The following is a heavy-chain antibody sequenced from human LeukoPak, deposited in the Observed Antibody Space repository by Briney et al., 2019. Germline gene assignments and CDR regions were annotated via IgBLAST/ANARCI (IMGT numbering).Heavy chain of an antibody. D-gene: IGHD2-2*01. CDR3: ARVSPMQYYYGMDV. CDR2: IYYTGST. CDR1: VVSIIRGGYY. J-gene: IGHJ6*02. Sequence: PSETLSLTCTVSVVSIIRGGYYWSWNRQCRGRGLEWIVYIYYTGSTYYTPSHKSRITITKNTANNQFSLKLTSVTAADTAVYYCARVSPMQYYYGMDVWGQGTTVTVSS. V-gene: IGHV4-31*03.